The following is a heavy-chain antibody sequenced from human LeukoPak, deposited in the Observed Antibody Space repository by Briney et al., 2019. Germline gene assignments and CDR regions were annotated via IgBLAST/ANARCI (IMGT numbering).Heavy chain of an antibody. CDR3: ARDVVLITTAIGADY. Sequence: GASVKVSCKASGDTFKSYGISWVRQAPGQGLEWMGRIIPIVDETDYTQKFQGRVTFTADKSTSTAYMELRSLRSDDTAVYSCARDVVLITTAIGADYWGQGTLVTVSS. V-gene: IGHV1-69*04. CDR2: IIPIVDET. CDR1: GDTFKSYG. D-gene: IGHD2-2*01. J-gene: IGHJ4*02.